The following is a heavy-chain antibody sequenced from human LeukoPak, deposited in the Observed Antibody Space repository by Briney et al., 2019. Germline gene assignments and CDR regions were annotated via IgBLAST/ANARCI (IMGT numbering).Heavy chain of an antibody. J-gene: IGHJ3*02. CDR2: ISSSSSYI. CDR3: ARDSGNYLDAFDI. CDR1: GFTFSRHS. D-gene: IGHD1-7*01. Sequence: GGSLRLSCAASGFTFSRHSINWVRQAPGKGLEWVSSISSSSSYIYYADSVKGRFTISRDNAKNSLYLQMNSLGAEDTAVYYCARDSGNYLDAFDIWGQGTMVTVSS. V-gene: IGHV3-21*01.